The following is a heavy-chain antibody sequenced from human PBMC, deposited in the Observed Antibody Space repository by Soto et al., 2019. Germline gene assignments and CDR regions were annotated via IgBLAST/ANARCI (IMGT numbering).Heavy chain of an antibody. Sequence: EVQLVKSGGGLVQPGGSLRLSCAASGFTFSSYSMNWVRQAPGKGLEWVSYISSSSSTIYYADSVKGRFTISRDNAKNSLYLQMNSLRAEDTAVYYCARGHAAAAYPHTAFDIWGQGTMVTVSS. J-gene: IGHJ3*02. V-gene: IGHV3-48*01. CDR1: GFTFSSYS. D-gene: IGHD6-13*01. CDR3: ARGHAAAAYPHTAFDI. CDR2: ISSSSSTI.